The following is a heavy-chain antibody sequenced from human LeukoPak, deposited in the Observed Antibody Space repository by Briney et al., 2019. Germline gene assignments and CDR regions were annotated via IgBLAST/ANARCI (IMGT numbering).Heavy chain of an antibody. CDR2: INSDASST. J-gene: IGHJ4*02. V-gene: IGHV3-74*01. D-gene: IGHD2-15*01. CDR3: ASGYCSGGSCHTTNSPFDY. Sequence: GGSLRLSCAASGFTFSSFWMHWVRQAPGKGLVWVSRINSDASSTTYADSVKGRFTIPRGNAKNTVYLQMNSLRDEDTAVYYCASGYCSGGSCHTTNSPFDYWGQGTLVTVSS. CDR1: GFTFSSFW.